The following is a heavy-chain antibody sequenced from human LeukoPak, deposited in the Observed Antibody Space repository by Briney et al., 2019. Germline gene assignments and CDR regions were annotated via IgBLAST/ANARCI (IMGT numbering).Heavy chain of an antibody. D-gene: IGHD3-10*01. CDR2: ISYDGSNK. CDR1: GFTFSNYG. V-gene: IGHV3-30*18. Sequence: PGGSLRLSCAASGFTFSNYGMHWVRRAPGKGLEWVAVISYDGSNKYYADSVKGRFTISRDNSKNTLYLQMNSLRTEDTAVYYCAKRYGESPAGGFDIWGQGTMVTVSS. J-gene: IGHJ3*02. CDR3: AKRYGESPAGGFDI.